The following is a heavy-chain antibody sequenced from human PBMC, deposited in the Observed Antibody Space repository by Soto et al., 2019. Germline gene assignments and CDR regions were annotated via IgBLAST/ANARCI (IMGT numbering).Heavy chain of an antibody. CDR2: IYYSGST. CDR3: ARGLTWLRDNWFDP. Sequence: PSETLSLTCTVSGGSISSGDYYWSWIRQPPGKGLEWIGYIYYSGSTYYNPSLKSRVTISVDTSKNQFSLKLSSVTAADTAVYYCARGLTWLRDNWFDPWGQGTLVTVSS. V-gene: IGHV4-30-4*01. CDR1: GGSISSGDYY. D-gene: IGHD5-12*01. J-gene: IGHJ5*02.